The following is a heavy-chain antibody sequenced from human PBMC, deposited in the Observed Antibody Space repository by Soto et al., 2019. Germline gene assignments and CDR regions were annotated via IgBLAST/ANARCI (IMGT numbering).Heavy chain of an antibody. J-gene: IGHJ4*02. CDR1: GHTFTTHF. V-gene: IGHV1-46*01. CDR2: INPTGVST. D-gene: IGHD2-15*01. CDR3: AREVAPDLLLGHCSGGSCYIDH. Sequence: QVQLQQSGAEVKKPGASVKVTCKASGHTFTTHFTHWVRQAPGQGLEWMGVINPTGVSTTYAQNFRARVTMTNDTSTGTVYMEFNDLSSEVTAVYYCAREVAPDLLLGHCSGGSCYIDHWGQGTLVTVSS.